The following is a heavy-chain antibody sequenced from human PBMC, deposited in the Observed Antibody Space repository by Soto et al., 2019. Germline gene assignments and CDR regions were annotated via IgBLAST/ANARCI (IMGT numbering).Heavy chain of an antibody. Sequence: GGSLRLSCAASGFTFSSYGMHWVRQAPGKGLEWVAVISYDGSNKYYADSVKGRFTISRDNSKNTLYLQMNSLRAEDTAVYYCAKDGPLLGQQLVRGYFQHWGQGTLVTVSS. CDR2: ISYDGSNK. J-gene: IGHJ1*01. CDR1: GFTFSSYG. V-gene: IGHV3-30*18. CDR3: AKDGPLLGQQLVRGYFQH. D-gene: IGHD6-13*01.